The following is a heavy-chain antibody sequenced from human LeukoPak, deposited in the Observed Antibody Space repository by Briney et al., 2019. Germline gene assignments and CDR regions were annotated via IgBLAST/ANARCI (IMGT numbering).Heavy chain of an antibody. CDR3: ARAGYTISYYSLDY. V-gene: IGHV4-4*07. D-gene: IGHD1-26*01. Sequence: PSETLSLTCTVSGGSINSYYWGWIRQPAGKGLEWIGRIYTTGSTNYSPSLKSRVTISVDTSKNQFSLKLTSVTAADTAMYYCARAGYTISYYSLDYWGQGTLVTVSS. J-gene: IGHJ4*02. CDR2: IYTTGST. CDR1: GGSINSYY.